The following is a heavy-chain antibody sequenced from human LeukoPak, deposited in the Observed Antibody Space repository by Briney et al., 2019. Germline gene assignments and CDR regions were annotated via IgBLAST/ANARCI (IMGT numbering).Heavy chain of an antibody. Sequence: GESLKISCKGSGYSFTSYWMHWVRQAPGKGLVWVSRINSDGSSTTYADSVKGRFTISRDNAKNTLYLQMNSLRAEDTALYYCVRQVDYWGQGTLVTVSS. CDR1: GYSFTSYW. CDR3: VRQVDY. CDR2: INSDGSST. V-gene: IGHV3-74*01. J-gene: IGHJ4*02.